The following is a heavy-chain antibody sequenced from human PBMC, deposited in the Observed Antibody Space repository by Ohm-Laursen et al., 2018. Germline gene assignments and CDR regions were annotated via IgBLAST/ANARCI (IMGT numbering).Heavy chain of an antibody. D-gene: IGHD6-13*01. CDR3: AKDSYSSSWYYFDY. Sequence: SLRLSCTASGFTFDDYAMHWVRQAPGKGLEWVSGISWNSGSIGYADSVKGRFTISRDNAKNSLYLQMNSLRAEDTALYYCAKDSYSSSWYYFDYWGQGTLVTVSS. J-gene: IGHJ4*02. CDR2: ISWNSGSI. CDR1: GFTFDDYA. V-gene: IGHV3-9*01.